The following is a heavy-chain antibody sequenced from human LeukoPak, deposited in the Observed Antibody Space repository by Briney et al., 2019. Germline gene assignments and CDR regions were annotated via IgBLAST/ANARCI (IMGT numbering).Heavy chain of an antibody. CDR2: VNPYNDKT. J-gene: IGHJ6*03. D-gene: IGHD3-10*01. Sequence: ASVKLSCKASGYTFNTFDINWVRQATGQGPEWMGWVNPYNDKTVYAPKFQGRVSIPSNNSINTAYMEFSGLKSDDTAVYYCARGRRLRGVASRPLYYYYYMDVWGGGTTVTVSS. CDR3: ARGRRLRGVASRPLYYYYYMDV. V-gene: IGHV1-8*03. CDR1: GYTFNTFD.